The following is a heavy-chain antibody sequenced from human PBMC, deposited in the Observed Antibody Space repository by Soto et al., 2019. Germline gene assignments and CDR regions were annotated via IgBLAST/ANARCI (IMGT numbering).Heavy chain of an antibody. CDR3: ARGMRYYDYVWGSYRHPIYFDY. J-gene: IGHJ4*02. Sequence: EPLSHPGSFSFFSFLRYYWSWIRQPPFPGLYCICEINHIFIPNYHPSLKSRVTISVDTSKNQFSLKRSSVTAADTAVYYCARGMRYYDYVWGSYRHPIYFDYWGQGTLVTVSS. V-gene: IGHV4-34*01. CDR1: FFSFLRYY. CDR2: INHIFIP. D-gene: IGHD3-16*02.